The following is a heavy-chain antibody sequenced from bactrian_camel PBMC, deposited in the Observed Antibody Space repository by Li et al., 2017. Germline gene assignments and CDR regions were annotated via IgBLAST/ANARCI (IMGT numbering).Heavy chain of an antibody. D-gene: IGHD1*01. CDR2: LDSDGST. J-gene: IGHJ6*01. CDR1: GYTYSTNC. Sequence: VQLVESGGGSVQAGGSLRLSCAASGYTYSTNCMGWFRQVPGKEREGVAALDSDGSTSYADSVKGRVTISRDNAKNMLYLRMNSLKTEDTAVYYRATGRPLSPGYRAITPDDFGYRGQGTQVTVS. V-gene: IGHV3S53*01. CDR3: ATGRPLSPGYRAITPDDFGY.